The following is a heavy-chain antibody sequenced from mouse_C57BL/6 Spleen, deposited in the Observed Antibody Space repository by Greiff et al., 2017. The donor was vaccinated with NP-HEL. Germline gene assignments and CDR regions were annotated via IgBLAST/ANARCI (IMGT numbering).Heavy chain of an antibody. CDR1: GYSITSGYY. V-gene: IGHV3-6*01. D-gene: IGHD1-1*01. CDR3: ARGAGSSYGFAY. Sequence: EVKLQESGPGLVKPSQSLSLTCSVTGYSITSGYYWNWIRQFPGNQLEWMGYISYDGSNNYNPSLKNRISITRDTSKNQFFLKLNSVTTEDTATYYCARGAGSSYGFAYWGKGTLVTVSA. CDR2: ISYDGSN. J-gene: IGHJ3*01.